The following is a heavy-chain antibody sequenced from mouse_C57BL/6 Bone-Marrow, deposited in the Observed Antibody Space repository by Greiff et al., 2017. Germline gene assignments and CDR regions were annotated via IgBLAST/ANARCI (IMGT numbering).Heavy chain of an antibody. CDR3: ARGGYYDGYYAAWFAY. CDR1: GYTFTGYW. CDR2: ILPGSGST. Sequence: VMLVESGAELMKPGASVKLSCKATGYTFTGYWIEWVKQRPGHGLEWIGEILPGSGSTNYNEKFKGKATFTAATSSNTAYMQLSSLTTEDSAIYYCARGGYYDGYYAAWFAYWGQGTLVTVSA. V-gene: IGHV1-9*01. D-gene: IGHD2-3*01. J-gene: IGHJ3*01.